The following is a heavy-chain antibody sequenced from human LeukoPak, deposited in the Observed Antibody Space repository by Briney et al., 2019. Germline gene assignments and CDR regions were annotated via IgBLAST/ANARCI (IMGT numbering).Heavy chain of an antibody. D-gene: IGHD3-22*01. Sequence: ASVKVSCKSSGYTFTSYDINWVRQAPGQGLEWMGYINPNSGGTNYAQKFQGRVTMTRDTSISTAYMERSRLRSDDTAVYYCARSDYYDSSGYIYYWGQGTLVTVSS. J-gene: IGHJ4*02. CDR1: GYTFTSYD. CDR2: INPNSGGT. V-gene: IGHV1-2*02. CDR3: ARSDYYDSSGYIYY.